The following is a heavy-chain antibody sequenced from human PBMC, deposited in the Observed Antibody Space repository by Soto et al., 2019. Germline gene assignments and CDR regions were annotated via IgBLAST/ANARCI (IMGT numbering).Heavy chain of an antibody. CDR1: GYTFSGYY. J-gene: IGHJ4*02. CDR3: ARDAAVGLFDY. CDR2: IKANNGAT. Sequence: GASVKVSCKASGYTFSGYYIHWVRQAPGLGLEWIRWIKANNGATNYAQNFQDRVTTTRDTSTSTAYMDLRSLKSDDTAVYNCARDAAVGLFDYWGQGTLVTVSS. V-gene: IGHV1-2*02. D-gene: IGHD1-26*01.